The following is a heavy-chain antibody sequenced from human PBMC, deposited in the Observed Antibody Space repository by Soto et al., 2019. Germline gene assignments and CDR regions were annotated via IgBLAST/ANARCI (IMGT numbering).Heavy chain of an antibody. V-gene: IGHV4-61*01. Sequence: SETLSLTCAVSGDSVTSRSYYWTWVRQLPGKGLEWIGYIYYSGNINYNPSLKSRFTISVDTSTNQFSLKLTSVTAADTAIYYCARGNIAASGTKFDPWGQGILVTVSS. D-gene: IGHD6-13*01. CDR3: ARGNIAASGTKFDP. J-gene: IGHJ5*02. CDR1: GDSVTSRSYY. CDR2: IYYSGNI.